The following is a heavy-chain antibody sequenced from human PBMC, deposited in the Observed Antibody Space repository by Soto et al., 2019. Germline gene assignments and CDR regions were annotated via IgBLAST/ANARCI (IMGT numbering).Heavy chain of an antibody. CDR3: ARALAAMVAPDAFDI. CDR1: GGTFSSYA. V-gene: IGHV1-69*13. CDR2: IIPIFGTA. Sequence: SVKVSCKASGGTFSSYAISWVRQAPGQGLEWMGGIIPIFGTANYAQKFQGRVTITADESTSTAYMELSSLRSEDTAVYYCARALAAMVAPDAFDIWGQGTMVTVSS. J-gene: IGHJ3*02. D-gene: IGHD5-18*01.